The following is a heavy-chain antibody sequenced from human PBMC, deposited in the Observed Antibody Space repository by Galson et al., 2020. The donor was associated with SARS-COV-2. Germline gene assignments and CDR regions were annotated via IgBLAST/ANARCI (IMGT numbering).Heavy chain of an antibody. Sequence: TGGSLRLSCAASGFTFSSYAMHWVRQAPSKGLEWVAVISYDGSNKYYADSVKGRFTISRDNSKNTLYLQMNSLRAEDMAVYYCARDGGGWFDPWGQGTLVTVSS. D-gene: IGHD3-16*01. CDR1: GFTFSSYA. CDR2: ISYDGSNK. CDR3: ARDGGGWFDP. J-gene: IGHJ5*02. V-gene: IGHV3-30-3*01.